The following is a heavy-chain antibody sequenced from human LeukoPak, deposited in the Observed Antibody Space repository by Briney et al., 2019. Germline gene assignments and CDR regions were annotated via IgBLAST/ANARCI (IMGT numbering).Heavy chain of an antibody. CDR1: GYTFTGYY. V-gene: IGHV1-3*01. CDR2: ISAGNGNT. J-gene: IGHJ4*02. Sequence: GASVKVSCKASGYTFTGYYMHWVRQAPGQGLEWMGWISAGNGNTKYSQNFQGRVTFISNTSATTAFMELSSPRSEDAAVYYCARDSGSGSNDYWGQGTLVTVSS. D-gene: IGHD1-26*01. CDR3: ARDSGSGSNDY.